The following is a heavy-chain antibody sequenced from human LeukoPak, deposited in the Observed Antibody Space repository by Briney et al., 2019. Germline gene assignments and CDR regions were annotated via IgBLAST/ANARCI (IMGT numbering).Heavy chain of an antibody. Sequence: GGSLRLSCAASGFTFSSYWMSWVRQAPGKGLEWVANIKQDGSEKYYVDSVKGRFTISRDNAKNSLYLQMNSLRAEDMAVYYCARRTYYYDSSGYRYYYYMDVWGKGTTVTVSS. CDR3: ARRTYYYDSSGYRYYYYMDV. D-gene: IGHD3-22*01. J-gene: IGHJ6*03. CDR2: IKQDGSEK. CDR1: GFTFSSYW. V-gene: IGHV3-7*01.